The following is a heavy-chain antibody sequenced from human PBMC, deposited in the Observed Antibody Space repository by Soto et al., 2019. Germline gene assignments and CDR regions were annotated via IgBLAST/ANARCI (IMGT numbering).Heavy chain of an antibody. J-gene: IGHJ6*03. CDR3: AKDLKLEAQSDYMDV. Sequence: QVQLVESGGGVVQPGRSLRLSCAASGFTFSSYGMHWVRQAPGKGLEWVAVISYDGSNKYYADSVKGRFTISRDNSKNTLYLQMNSLRAEDTAVYYCAKDLKLEAQSDYMDVRGKGTTVTVSS. V-gene: IGHV3-30*18. CDR1: GFTFSSYG. CDR2: ISYDGSNK. D-gene: IGHD6-6*01.